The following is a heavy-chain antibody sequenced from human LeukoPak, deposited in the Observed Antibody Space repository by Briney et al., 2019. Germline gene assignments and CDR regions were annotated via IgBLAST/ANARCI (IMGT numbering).Heavy chain of an antibody. Sequence: ASVKVSCKVSGSTLSDLSIHWVRQAPGKGLEYVGGSDPEDGETFHAQNFQGRVTMTEDTSIVTAYMELSSLRSEDTAVYYCVTDRARLFWYFDPWGRGTLVTVSS. CDR3: VTDRARLFWYFDP. J-gene: IGHJ2*01. D-gene: IGHD2-21*02. V-gene: IGHV1-24*01. CDR1: GSTLSDLS. CDR2: SDPEDGET.